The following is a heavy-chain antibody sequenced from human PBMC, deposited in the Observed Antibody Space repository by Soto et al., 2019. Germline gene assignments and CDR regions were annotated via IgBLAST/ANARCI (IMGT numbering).Heavy chain of an antibody. CDR3: ARDKGSSTVVSGISQEGYFDS. D-gene: IGHD6-19*01. CDR2: IWYDGSNA. V-gene: IGHV3-33*01. CDR1: GFTFSIFG. J-gene: IGHJ4*02. Sequence: QVQLVESGGGVVQPGRSLRLSCAAPGFTFSIFGMHWVRQAPGKGLEWAAIIWYDGSNAYYADSVRGRFTISRDNSKNTVYLQMNSLRAEDTAVYYCARDKGSSTVVSGISQEGYFDSWGQGTLVTVSS.